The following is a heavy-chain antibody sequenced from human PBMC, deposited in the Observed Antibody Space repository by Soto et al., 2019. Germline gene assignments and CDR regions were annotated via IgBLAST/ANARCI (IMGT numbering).Heavy chain of an antibody. CDR1: GYTFTSYG. CDR2: ISAYNGNT. D-gene: IGHD5-18*01. V-gene: IGHV1-18*04. CDR3: ARAVDTAMEGWFDP. J-gene: IGHJ5*02. Sequence: ASVKVSCKASGYTFTSYGISWVRQAPGQGLEWMGWISAYNGNTNYAQKLQGRFTMTTDTSTSTAYMELRSLRSDDTAVYYCARAVDTAMEGWFDPWGQGXLVTVYS.